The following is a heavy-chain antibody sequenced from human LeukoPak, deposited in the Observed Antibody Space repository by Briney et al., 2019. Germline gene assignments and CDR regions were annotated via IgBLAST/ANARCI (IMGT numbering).Heavy chain of an antibody. Sequence: SVPVSFKGSGGTFIKYAIGGVGPAGGEGGGWMGGIIPIFGTGNYKQKLQGRVTITTDESTSTAYMELSSLRSEDTAVYYCASEAVVPAVKDAFDIWGQGTMVTVSS. CDR2: IIPIFGTG. CDR3: ASEAVVPAVKDAFDI. CDR1: GGTFIKYA. V-gene: IGHV1-69*05. J-gene: IGHJ3*02. D-gene: IGHD2-2*01.